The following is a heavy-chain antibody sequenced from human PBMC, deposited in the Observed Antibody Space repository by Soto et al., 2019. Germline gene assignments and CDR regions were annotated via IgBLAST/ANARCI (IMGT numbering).Heavy chain of an antibody. CDR3: ARLHGYNYDY. J-gene: IGHJ4*02. CDR2: IWYDGSDK. D-gene: IGHD5-12*01. CDR1: GFSFSNYD. Sequence: QVQLVESGGGVVQPGSSLRLSCAASGFSFSNYDMHWVRQAPGKGLEWVALIWYDGSDKNYVDSVKGRFTISRDNSKSTLYLQMNSLRVEDTAVYYCARLHGYNYDYWGQGTLVTVSS. V-gene: IGHV3-33*01.